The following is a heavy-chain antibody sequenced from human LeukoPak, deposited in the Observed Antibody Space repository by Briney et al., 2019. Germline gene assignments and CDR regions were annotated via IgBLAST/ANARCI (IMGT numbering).Heavy chain of an antibody. J-gene: IGHJ6*02. CDR2: IYYSGST. Sequence: SSQTLSLMCTLSGGSISRGGYYWSWIRQHPGKGLEWIGYIYYSGSTHYNPSLKSRVTISVDTSKNQFSLKLSSVTAADTAVYYCARDRLYYGMDVWGQGTTVTVSS. CDR3: ARDRLYYGMDV. CDR1: GGSISRGGYY. V-gene: IGHV4-31*03.